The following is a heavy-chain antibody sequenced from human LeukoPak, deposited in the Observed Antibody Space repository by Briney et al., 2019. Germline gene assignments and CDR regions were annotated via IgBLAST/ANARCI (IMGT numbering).Heavy chain of an antibody. J-gene: IGHJ4*02. D-gene: IGHD3-10*01. V-gene: IGHV4-39*07. CDR2: IDHTGKT. CDR3: ARSGTYQYSSTSDF. Sequence: SETLSLTCTVSGGSISSSSYYWGWIRQPPGKGLEWIGEIDHTGKTNYKPSLEGRITISLDLSKNQFSLKLASVTAADTAVYYCARSGTYQYSSTSDFWGQGTLVTISS. CDR1: GGSISSSSYY.